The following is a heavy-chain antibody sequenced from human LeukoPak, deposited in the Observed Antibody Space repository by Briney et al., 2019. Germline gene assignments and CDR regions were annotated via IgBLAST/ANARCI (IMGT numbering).Heavy chain of an antibody. CDR3: ARVGGTVVPAAMVNYYYYYYMDV. CDR1: GGSFSGYY. CDR2: VSQTGSGRT. Sequence: PSQTLSLTCGVYGGSFSGYYWSWIRQPPGKGLEWIGEVSQTGSGRTNYNPSLKSRVTISVDTSKNQFSLKLSSVTAADTAVYYCARVGGTVVPAAMVNYYYYYYMDVWGKGTTVTVSS. V-gene: IGHV4-34*01. J-gene: IGHJ6*03. D-gene: IGHD2-2*01.